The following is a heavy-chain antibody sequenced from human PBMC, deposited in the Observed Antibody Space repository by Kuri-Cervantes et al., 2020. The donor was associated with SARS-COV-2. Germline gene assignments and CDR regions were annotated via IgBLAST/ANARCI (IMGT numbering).Heavy chain of an antibody. CDR3: ARQSRGATATVTTDYYYYGMDV. J-gene: IGHJ6*02. CDR2: IYPGDSEP. Sequence: GGSLRLSCKGSGYSFTSYWIGWVRQMPGKGLEWMGIIYPGDSEPRYSPSFQGQVTISADKSISTAYLQWSSLKASDTAMYYCARQSRGATATVTTDYYYYGMDVWGQGTTVTVSS. D-gene: IGHD4-17*01. V-gene: IGHV5-51*01. CDR1: GYSFTSYW.